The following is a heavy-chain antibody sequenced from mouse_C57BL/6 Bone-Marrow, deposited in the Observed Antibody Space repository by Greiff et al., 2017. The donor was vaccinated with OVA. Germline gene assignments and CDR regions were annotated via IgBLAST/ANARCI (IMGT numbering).Heavy chain of an antibody. V-gene: IGHV1-54*01. CDR1: GYAFTNYL. CDR3: ARHFDY. J-gene: IGHJ2*01. CDR2: INPGSGGT. Sequence: VQLQQSGAELVRPGTSVKVSCKASGYAFTNYLIEWVKQRPGQGLEWIGVINPGSGGTNYNEKFKGKGTLTADKSSSTAYMQLSSLTSEDSAVYFCARHFDYWGQGTTLTVSS.